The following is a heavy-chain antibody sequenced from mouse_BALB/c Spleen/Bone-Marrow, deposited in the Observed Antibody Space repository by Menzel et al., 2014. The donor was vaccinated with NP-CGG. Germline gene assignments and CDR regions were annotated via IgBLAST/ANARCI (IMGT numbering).Heavy chain of an antibody. CDR3: SGDKGSVFFDY. CDR2: IRNKANGYTT. J-gene: IGHJ2*01. V-gene: IGHV7-3*02. Sequence: EVMLVESGGGLVQPGGSLRLSCATSGFTFTDYYMNWVSQPPGKALEWLGFIRNKANGYTTEYSASVKGRFTISRDNSQSILYLQMNTLRAEDSATYYCSGDKGSVFFDYWGQGTTLTVSS. CDR1: GFTFTDYY. D-gene: IGHD1-3*01.